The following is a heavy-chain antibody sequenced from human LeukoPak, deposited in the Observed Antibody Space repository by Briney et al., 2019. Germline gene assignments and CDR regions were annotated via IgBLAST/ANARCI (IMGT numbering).Heavy chain of an antibody. CDR2: IYHSGST. D-gene: IGHD1-26*01. CDR3: ARGRYSGSFDDAFDI. V-gene: IGHV4-38-2*02. CDR1: GYSISSGYY. Sequence: SETLSLTCTVSGYSISSGYYWGWIRQPPGKGLEWIGSIYHSGSTYYNPSLKSRVTISVDTSKNQFSLKMSSVTAADTAVYYCARGRYSGSFDDAFDIWGQGTMVTVSS. J-gene: IGHJ3*02.